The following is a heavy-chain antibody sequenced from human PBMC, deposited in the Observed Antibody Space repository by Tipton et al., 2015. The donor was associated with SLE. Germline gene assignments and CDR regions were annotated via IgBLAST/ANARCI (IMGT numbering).Heavy chain of an antibody. Sequence: TLSLTCTVSGGSISSNNYYWSWIRQPAGKGLEWIGYIYTSGSTYYNPSLKSRVTISVDTSKNQFSLKLSSVTAADTAVYYCARAPGDSSGFFDYWGQGTLVTVSS. CDR3: ARAPGDSSGFFDY. V-gene: IGHV4-61*09. J-gene: IGHJ4*02. CDR2: IYTSGST. D-gene: IGHD3-22*01. CDR1: GGSISSNNYY.